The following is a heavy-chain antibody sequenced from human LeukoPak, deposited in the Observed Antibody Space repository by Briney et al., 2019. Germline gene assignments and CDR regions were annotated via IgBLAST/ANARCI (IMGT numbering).Heavy chain of an antibody. CDR3: ARDLSGGYSYPLP. J-gene: IGHJ5*02. Sequence: PGGSLRLSCAASGFTFSSYEMNWVRQAPGKGLEWVSYISSSGTTIYYADSVKGRFTISRDNAKNSLYLQMNSLRAEDTAVYYCARDLSGGYSYPLPWGQGTLVTVSS. CDR2: ISSSGTTI. V-gene: IGHV3-48*03. CDR1: GFTFSSYE. D-gene: IGHD5-18*01.